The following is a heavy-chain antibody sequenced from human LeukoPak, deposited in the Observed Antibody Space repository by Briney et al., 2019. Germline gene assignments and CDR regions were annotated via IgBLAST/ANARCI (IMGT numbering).Heavy chain of an antibody. J-gene: IGHJ3*02. D-gene: IGHD3-22*01. V-gene: IGHV3-9*03. CDR2: ISWNSGII. Sequence: GGSLRLSCAASGFTFDDYAMHWVRQAPGKGLEWVSGISWNSGIIVYANSVKGRFTISRDNAKNSLYLQMNSLRAEDMALYYCANLRLYYYDSSGYYDDAFDIWGQGTMVTVSS. CDR3: ANLRLYYYDSSGYYDDAFDI. CDR1: GFTFDDYA.